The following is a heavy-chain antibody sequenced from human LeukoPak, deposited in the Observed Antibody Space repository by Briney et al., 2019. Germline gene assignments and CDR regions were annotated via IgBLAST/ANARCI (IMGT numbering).Heavy chain of an antibody. Sequence: SETLSLTCTVSGGSISGYYWSWLRQPPGKGLEWIGYVYYSGTTNYNPSLQSRVTISVDKSKNQFSLKLTSVTAADTAVYYCARYGVTIVRGGKYYFDNWGQGTLVTVSS. J-gene: IGHJ4*02. D-gene: IGHD3-10*01. V-gene: IGHV4-59*08. CDR3: ARYGVTIVRGGKYYFDN. CDR1: GGSISGYY. CDR2: VYYSGTT.